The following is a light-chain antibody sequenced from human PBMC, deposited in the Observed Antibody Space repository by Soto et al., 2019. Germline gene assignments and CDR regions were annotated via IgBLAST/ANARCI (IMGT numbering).Light chain of an antibody. V-gene: IGLV1-44*01. Sequence: QSVLTQPPSASGTPGQRVTISCSGSSSNIGSETVNWYQQVPGTAPKLLIYANNQRPSGVPDRFSGSKSGTSASLAIGGLQSEDEADYYCAAWDDSLEGWVFGGGTKLTVL. CDR2: ANN. CDR1: SSNIGSET. CDR3: AAWDDSLEGWV. J-gene: IGLJ3*02.